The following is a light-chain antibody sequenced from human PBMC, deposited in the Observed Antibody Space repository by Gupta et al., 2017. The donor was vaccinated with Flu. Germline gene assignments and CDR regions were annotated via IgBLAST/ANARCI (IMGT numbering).Light chain of an antibody. V-gene: IGKV1-39*01. Sequence: DSQMTESPSFLSASVGDGVPITFRARQTISSYLNWYQQKPGKPPKLLIYLVSSVQSGVPSRCSGGGSGPDFTLTISSLQPEDVATYYCQQSYSPPYTFGQGTKLEIK. J-gene: IGKJ2*01. CDR3: QQSYSPPYT. CDR1: QTISSY. CDR2: LVS.